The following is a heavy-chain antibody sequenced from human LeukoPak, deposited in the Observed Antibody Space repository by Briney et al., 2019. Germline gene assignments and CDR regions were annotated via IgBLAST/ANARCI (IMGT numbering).Heavy chain of an antibody. CDR2: TYYRSKWYT. J-gene: IGHJ4*02. V-gene: IGHV6-1*01. CDR3: VGGSTTKFHF. CDR1: GDSFSNDSAT. D-gene: IGHD5/OR15-5a*01. Sequence: SQTLSLTCAISGDSFSNDSATWNWLRQSPSRGLEWLGRTYYRSKWYTSYALSVKSRITLNADTSENQFSLQLNSVTPEDTAVYYCVGGSTTKFHFWGQGTQVTVSS.